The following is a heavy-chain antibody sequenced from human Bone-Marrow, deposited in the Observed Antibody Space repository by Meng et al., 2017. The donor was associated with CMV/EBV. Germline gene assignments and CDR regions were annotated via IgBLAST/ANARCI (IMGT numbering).Heavy chain of an antibody. D-gene: IGHD3-22*01. CDR1: GFTVSSNY. J-gene: IGHJ3*02. CDR3: AIYYDSSGLKVDAFDI. CDR2: IYSGGST. Sequence: GESLKISCAAPGFTVSSNYMSWVRQAPGKGLEWVPVIYSGGSTYYADSVKGRFTISRDNSKNTLYLQMNSLRAEDTAVYYCAIYYDSSGLKVDAFDIWGQGTMVTVSS. V-gene: IGHV3-53*01.